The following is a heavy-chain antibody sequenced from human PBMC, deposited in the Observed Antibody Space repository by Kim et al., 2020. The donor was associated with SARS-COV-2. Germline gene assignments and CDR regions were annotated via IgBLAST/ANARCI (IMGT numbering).Heavy chain of an antibody. V-gene: IGHV3-30*03. Sequence: GGSLRLSCAGSGFTFGNTHMYWVRQAPGKGLEWVSLISADETNKNYVDSVKGRFTVSRDNSQNTLFLQIDSLRVEDTAVYYCAREGHSSGRAGSFDYWGQGTLVTVSS. J-gene: IGHJ4*02. CDR3: AREGHSSGRAGSFDY. D-gene: IGHD6-19*01. CDR2: ISADETNK. CDR1: GFTFGNTH.